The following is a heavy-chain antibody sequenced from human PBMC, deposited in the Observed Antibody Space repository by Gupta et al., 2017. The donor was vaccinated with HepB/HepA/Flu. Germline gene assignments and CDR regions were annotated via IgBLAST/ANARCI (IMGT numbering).Heavy chain of an antibody. V-gene: IGHV3-15*01. CDR3: TTDDQLLSPRGYYYYYYMDV. CDR2: IKSKTDGGTT. D-gene: IGHD2-2*01. J-gene: IGHJ6*03. CDR1: GFTFSNAW. Sequence: EVQLVESGGGLVKPGGSLRLSCAASGFTFSNAWMSWVRQAPGKGLEWVGRIKSKTDGGTTDYAAPVKGRFTISRDDSKNTLYLQMNSLKTEDTAVYYCTTDDQLLSPRGYYYYYYMDVWGKGTTVTVSS.